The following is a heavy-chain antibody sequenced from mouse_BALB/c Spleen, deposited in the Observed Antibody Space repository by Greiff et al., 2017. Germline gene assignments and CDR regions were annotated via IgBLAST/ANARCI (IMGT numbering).Heavy chain of an antibody. CDR1: GYTFTSYT. Sequence: QVQLQQSGAELARPGASVKMSRKASGYTFTSYTMHWVKQRPGQGLEWIGYINPSSGYTNYNQKFKDKATLTADKSSSTAYMQLSSLTSEDSAVYYCARSYYGSSYWYFDVWGAGTTVTVSS. CDR2: INPSSGYT. V-gene: IGHV1-4*01. D-gene: IGHD1-1*01. CDR3: ARSYYGSSYWYFDV. J-gene: IGHJ1*01.